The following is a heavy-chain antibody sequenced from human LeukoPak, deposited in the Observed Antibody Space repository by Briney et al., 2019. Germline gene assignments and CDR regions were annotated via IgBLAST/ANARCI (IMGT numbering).Heavy chain of an antibody. Sequence: PSGTLSLTCTVSSDSISGSDYYWCWLRQPPGKGLEWIGSINYNGNTYYASSLKSRVTISVDTSKNHFSLRLSSVTAADTAVYYCARLVLSYGNAFDHWGQGTLVTASS. V-gene: IGHV4-39*02. CDR3: ARLVLSYGNAFDH. D-gene: IGHD3-10*01. CDR2: INYNGNT. J-gene: IGHJ4*02. CDR1: SDSISGSDYY.